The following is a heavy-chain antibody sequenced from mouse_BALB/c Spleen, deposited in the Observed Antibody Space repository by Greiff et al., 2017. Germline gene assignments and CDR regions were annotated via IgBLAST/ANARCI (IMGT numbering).Heavy chain of an antibody. J-gene: IGHJ2*01. CDR3: ARALDY. Sequence: EVNVVESGGGLVKPGGSLKLSCAASGFTFSDYYMYWVRQTPEKRLEWVATISDGGSYTYYPDSVKGRFTISRDNAKNNLYLQMSSLKSEDTAMYYCARALDYWGQGTTLTVSS. CDR2: ISDGGSYT. V-gene: IGHV5-4*02. CDR1: GFTFSDYY.